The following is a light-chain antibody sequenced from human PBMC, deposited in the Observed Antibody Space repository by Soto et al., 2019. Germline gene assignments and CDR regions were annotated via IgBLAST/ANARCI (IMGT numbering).Light chain of an antibody. Sequence: DIQMTQSPSTLSASVGDRVTITCRASQNVENYLAWYKQKPGKAPKLLIYKASGLESGVPSRVGGSGYGTEVTLTISSLQSDDFATYYCQQYNTYSGTFGQGTKVDIK. CDR1: QNVENY. V-gene: IGKV1-5*03. CDR2: KAS. CDR3: QQYNTYSGT. J-gene: IGKJ1*01.